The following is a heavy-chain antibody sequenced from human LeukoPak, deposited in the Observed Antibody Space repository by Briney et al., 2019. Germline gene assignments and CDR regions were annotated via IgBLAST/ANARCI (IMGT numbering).Heavy chain of an antibody. V-gene: IGHV3-20*01. D-gene: IGHD1-7*01. CDR2: TNRRGDIT. J-gene: IGHJ4*02. CDR1: GVSFSDYS. Sequence: GGSLRLSCVASGVSFSDYSMNWVRQAPGKGLEWVSGTNRRGDITGYADFVKGRFTISRDNAKNSLYLQMNSLRVEDTALYHCARKGLGGELGGFDSWGQGTLVTVSS. CDR3: ARKGLGGELGGFDS.